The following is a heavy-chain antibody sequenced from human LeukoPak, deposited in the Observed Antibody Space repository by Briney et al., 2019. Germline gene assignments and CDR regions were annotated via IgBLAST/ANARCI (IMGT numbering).Heavy chain of an antibody. CDR1: GFTFSSYW. CDR2: IKQDGSEQ. V-gene: IGHV3-7*01. J-gene: IGHJ6*02. Sequence: PGGSLRLSCAASGFTFSSYWMHWVRQAPGKGLEWVANIKQDGSEQYYVDSVKGRFTTSRDNAKNSLYLQMNSLRAEDTAVYYCARKVRSGSYLNYYYYGMDVWGQGTTVTVSS. CDR3: ARKVRSGSYLNYYYYGMDV. D-gene: IGHD3-10*01.